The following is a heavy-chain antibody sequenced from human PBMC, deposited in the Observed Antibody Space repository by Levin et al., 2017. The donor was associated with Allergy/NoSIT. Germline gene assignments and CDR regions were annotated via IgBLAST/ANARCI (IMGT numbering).Heavy chain of an antibody. J-gene: IGHJ6*03. CDR2: INHSGST. V-gene: IGHV4-34*01. Sequence: SETLSLTCAVYGGSFSGYYWSWIRQPPGKGLEWIGEINHSGSTNYNPSLKSRVTISVDTSKNQFSLKLSSVTAADTAVYYCARGAILTYYDFWSGYPPNYYYMDVWGKGTTVTVSS. CDR1: GGSFSGYY. D-gene: IGHD3-3*01. CDR3: ARGAILTYYDFWSGYPPNYYYMDV.